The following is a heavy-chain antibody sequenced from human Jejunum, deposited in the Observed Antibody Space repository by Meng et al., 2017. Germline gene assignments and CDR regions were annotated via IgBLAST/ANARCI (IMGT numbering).Heavy chain of an antibody. V-gene: IGHV3-23*01. CDR1: GFTFIRNA. D-gene: IGHD5-12*01. J-gene: IGHJ1*01. CDR2: ITADLGRP. Sequence: GESLKISCAASGFTFIRNAMNWVRQAPGKGLEWVSTITADLGRPYYADSVKGRFTISRDNSKDTLFLQMSSLRAEDSAIYYCARRGYSGYLQGDSWGPGTLVTVSS. CDR3: ARRGYSGYLQGDS.